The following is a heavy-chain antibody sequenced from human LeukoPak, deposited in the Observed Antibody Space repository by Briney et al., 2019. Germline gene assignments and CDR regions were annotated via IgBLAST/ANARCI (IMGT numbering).Heavy chain of an antibody. D-gene: IGHD6-6*01. CDR2: INHSGST. J-gene: IGHJ2*01. Sequence: SETLSLTCAVYGGSFSGYYWSWIRQPPGKGLEWMAEINHSGSTNYSPSLKSRVTISVDTSKNQFSLKLSSVTAADTAVYYCARQEASRAWYFDLWGRGTLVTVSS. CDR3: ARQEASRAWYFDL. CDR1: GGSFSGYY. V-gene: IGHV4-34*01.